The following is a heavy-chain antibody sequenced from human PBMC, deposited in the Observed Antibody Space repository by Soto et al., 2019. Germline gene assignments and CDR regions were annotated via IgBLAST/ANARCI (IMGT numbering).Heavy chain of an antibody. J-gene: IGHJ4*02. D-gene: IGHD6-6*01. V-gene: IGHV4-59*01. CDR1: GASISSSY. CDR2: IFHSGTT. CDR3: ARGGNRYSSTSSGVGGGDY. Sequence: SETLSLSCTVSGASISSSYWSWIRQPPGKGLEWIGYIFHSGTTNYNPSLKSRVTISVDTSKNQLSLNLSSLTTADTAVYFCARGGNRYSSTSSGVGGGDYWGEGRLVTVAS.